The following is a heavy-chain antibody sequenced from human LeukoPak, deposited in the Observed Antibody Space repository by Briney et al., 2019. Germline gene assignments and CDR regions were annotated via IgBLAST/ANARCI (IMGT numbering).Heavy chain of an antibody. CDR2: INHSGST. Sequence: PSETLSLTCAVYGGSFSGYYWSWIRQPPGKGLEWIGEINHSGSTNYNPSLKSRVTISVDTSKNQFSLKLSSVTAADTAVYYCARPGSHNYYDSSGYYDYFDYWGQGTLVTVSS. J-gene: IGHJ4*02. CDR1: GGSFSGYY. D-gene: IGHD3-22*01. V-gene: IGHV4-34*01. CDR3: ARPGSHNYYDSSGYYDYFDY.